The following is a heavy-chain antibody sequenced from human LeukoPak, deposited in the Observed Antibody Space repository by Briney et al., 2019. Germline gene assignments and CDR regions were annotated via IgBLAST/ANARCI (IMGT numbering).Heavy chain of an antibody. Sequence: PGGSLRLSCAASGFTFSSYGMHWVRQAPGKGLEWVAFIRYDGSNKYYADSVKGRFTISRDNSKNTLYLQMNSLRAEDTAVYYCAKCRNKKNYYGSGSYYPPDYWGQGTLVTVSS. CDR2: IRYDGSNK. CDR3: AKCRNKKNYYGSGSYYPPDY. CDR1: GFTFSSYG. V-gene: IGHV3-30*02. J-gene: IGHJ4*02. D-gene: IGHD3-10*01.